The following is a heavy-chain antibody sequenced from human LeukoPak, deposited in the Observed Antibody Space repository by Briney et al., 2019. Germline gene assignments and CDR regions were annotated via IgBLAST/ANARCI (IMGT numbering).Heavy chain of an antibody. V-gene: IGHV3-21*01. CDR2: ITSSSYI. CDR3: ARDPGQYNYGYSDY. CDR1: GFTFSTYS. Sequence: SGGSLRLSCAASGFTFSTYSMNWVRQAPGKGLEWVSSITSSSYIYYADSVKGRFTISRDNAKNSLYLQMNSLRAEDTAIYYCARDPGQYNYGYSDYWGQGTLVAVSS. J-gene: IGHJ4*02. D-gene: IGHD5-18*01.